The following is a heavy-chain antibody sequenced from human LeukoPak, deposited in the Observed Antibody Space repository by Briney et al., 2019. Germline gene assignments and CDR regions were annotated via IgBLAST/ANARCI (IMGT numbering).Heavy chain of an antibody. CDR3: ARNKSPYSGREGAFDI. D-gene: IGHD1-26*01. CDR2: ISPSGGST. Sequence: ASVKVSCKASAYTFTSYYMHWVRQAPGQGLEWMGIISPSGGSTSYAQKFQGRVTMTRDTSTSTVYMELSSLRSEDTAVYYCARNKSPYSGREGAFDIWGQGTMVTVSS. CDR1: AYTFTSYY. J-gene: IGHJ3*02. V-gene: IGHV1-46*01.